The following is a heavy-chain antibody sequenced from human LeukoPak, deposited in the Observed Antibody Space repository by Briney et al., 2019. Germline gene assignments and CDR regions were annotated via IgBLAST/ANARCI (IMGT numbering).Heavy chain of an antibody. V-gene: IGHV4-4*07. Sequence: PSETLSLTCTVSGGSISRYYWSWIRQPAGKGLEWIGRIYTSGSTNYNPSLKSRVTMPVDTSKNQFSLKLSSVTAADTAVYYCARDGRAAAGTVRWFDPWGQGTLVTVSS. CDR1: GGSISRYY. CDR3: ARDGRAAAGTVRWFDP. J-gene: IGHJ5*02. D-gene: IGHD6-13*01. CDR2: IYTSGST.